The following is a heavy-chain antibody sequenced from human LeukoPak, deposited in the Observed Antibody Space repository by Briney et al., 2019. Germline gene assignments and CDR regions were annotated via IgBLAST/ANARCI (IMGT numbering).Heavy chain of an antibody. CDR2: IKSKTDGGTT. CDR3: TTQADCSSTSCYGMDF. D-gene: IGHD2-2*01. J-gene: IGHJ6*02. CDR1: GFTFSNAW. Sequence: GGSLRLSCAASGFTFSNAWMSWVRQAPGKGLEWVGRIKSKTDGGTTDYAAPVKGRFTISRDDSKNTLYLQMNSLKTEDTAVYYCTTQADCSSTSCYGMDFWGQGTTVTVSS. V-gene: IGHV3-15*01.